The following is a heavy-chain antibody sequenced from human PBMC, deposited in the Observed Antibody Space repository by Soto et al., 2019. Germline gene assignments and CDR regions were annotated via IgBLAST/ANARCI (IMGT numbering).Heavy chain of an antibody. CDR1: GGSIRGYY. V-gene: IGHV4-59*08. CDR3: ARHVVIVSGGSSFDF. J-gene: IGHJ4*02. CDR2: VYYTGST. Sequence: SETLSLTCTVSGGSIRGYYLSWIRQPPGKGLEWVGYVYYTGSTNYNPSLKSRLTISVDTSKNQFSLKLTSVTAADTAVYYCARHVVIVSGGSSFDFWGQGILVTVSS. D-gene: IGHD3-16*01.